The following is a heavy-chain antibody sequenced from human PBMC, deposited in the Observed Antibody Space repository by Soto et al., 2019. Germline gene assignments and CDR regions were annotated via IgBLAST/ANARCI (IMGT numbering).Heavy chain of an antibody. CDR1: GGSFSGYY. CDR3: ARYLTPVTTRAFDF. CDR2: INHSGST. Sequence: ETLSLTCAVYGGSFSGYYWSWIRQPPGKGLEWIGEINHSGSTNYNPSLKSRVTISVDTSKNQFSLKLNSVTAADTAVYYCARYLTPVTTRAFDFWGRGTMVTVSS. V-gene: IGHV4-34*01. J-gene: IGHJ3*01. D-gene: IGHD4-17*01.